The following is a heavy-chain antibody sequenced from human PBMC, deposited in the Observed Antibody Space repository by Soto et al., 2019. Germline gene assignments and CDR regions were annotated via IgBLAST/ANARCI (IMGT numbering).Heavy chain of an antibody. CDR2: IDGVGAGT. J-gene: IGHJ4*02. CDR1: GFTFTNYW. CDR3: TTVFEY. V-gene: IGHV3-74*01. Sequence: EVQLVQSGGGSVQPGGSLRLSCAASGFTFTNYWMHWVRQVPGKGLVWVSRIDGVGAGTSYSDSVRGRFTISRDNAENMLYLHMNSLRAEDTAVYHWTTVFEYWGQGTLVTVSS.